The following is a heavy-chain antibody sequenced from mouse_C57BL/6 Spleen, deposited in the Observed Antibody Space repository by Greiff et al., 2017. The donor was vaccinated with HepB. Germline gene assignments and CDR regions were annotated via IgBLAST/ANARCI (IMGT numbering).Heavy chain of an antibody. CDR1: GFTFSSYG. V-gene: IGHV5-6*01. CDR3: ARQGEIYYYGSSQYAMDY. CDR2: ISSGGSYT. Sequence: EVMLVESGGDLVKPGGSLNLSCAASGFTFSSYGMSWVRQTPDKRLEWVATISSGGSYTYYPDSVKGRFTISRDNAKNTLYLQMSSLKSEDTAMYYCARQGEIYYYGSSQYAMDYWGQGTSVTVSS. D-gene: IGHD1-1*01. J-gene: IGHJ4*01.